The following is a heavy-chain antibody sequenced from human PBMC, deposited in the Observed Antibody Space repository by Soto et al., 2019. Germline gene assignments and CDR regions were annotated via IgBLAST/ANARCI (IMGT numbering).Heavy chain of an antibody. V-gene: IGHV4-4*02. J-gene: IGHJ4*02. CDR3: AILPGYCSGDSCRIDY. CDR2: VHHSGSA. CDR1: GGSISSLNW. D-gene: IGHD2-15*01. Sequence: SETLSLTCAVSGGSISSLNWWAWVRLTPGKGLEWIGEVHHSGSANYNPSLKSRAIISVDKSKNQFSLKLTSVTAADTAVYFCAILPGYCSGDSCRIDYWGQGTLVTVSS.